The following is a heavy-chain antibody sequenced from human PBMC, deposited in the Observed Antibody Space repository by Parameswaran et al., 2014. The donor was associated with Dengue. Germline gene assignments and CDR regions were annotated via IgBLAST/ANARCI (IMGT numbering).Heavy chain of an antibody. D-gene: IGHD5-18*01. CDR3: ARVILSDTAMAYGMDV. J-gene: IGHJ6*02. Sequence: WVRQAPGQGLEWMGWINPNSGGTNYAQKFQGWVTMTRDTSISTAYMELSRLRSDDTAVYYCARVILSDTAMAYGMDVWGQGTTVTVSS. CDR2: INPNSGGT. V-gene: IGHV1-2*04.